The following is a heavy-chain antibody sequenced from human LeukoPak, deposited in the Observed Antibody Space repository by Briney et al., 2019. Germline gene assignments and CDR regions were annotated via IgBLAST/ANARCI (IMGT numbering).Heavy chain of an antibody. V-gene: IGHV3-15*01. CDR3: SRDGGEGGNSAFDI. CDR1: GFSLSDTW. J-gene: IGHJ3*02. D-gene: IGHD3-16*01. CDR2: IKSKPDGGTP. Sequence: GGSLRLSCAASGFSLSDTWMSWVRQAPGKGLEWVGRIKSKPDGGTPDYAAPVSGRFIISRDDSKNTVFLQMNGLKTEDTAVYHCSRDGGEGGNSAFDIWGQGTMVTVSS.